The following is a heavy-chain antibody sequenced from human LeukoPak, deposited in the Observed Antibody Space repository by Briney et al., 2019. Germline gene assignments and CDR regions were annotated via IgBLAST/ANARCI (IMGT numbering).Heavy chain of an antibody. J-gene: IGHJ4*02. D-gene: IGHD3-22*01. CDR1: GYTFTSFG. Sequence: ASVKVSCKASGYTFTSFGISWVRQAPGQGLEWMGWISAYNGNTNYAQKLQGRVTMTTDTSTSTAYMELRSLRSDDTAVYYCARGATYYYDSSGYYFDYWGQGTLVTVSS. V-gene: IGHV1-18*01. CDR2: ISAYNGNT. CDR3: ARGATYYYDSSGYYFDY.